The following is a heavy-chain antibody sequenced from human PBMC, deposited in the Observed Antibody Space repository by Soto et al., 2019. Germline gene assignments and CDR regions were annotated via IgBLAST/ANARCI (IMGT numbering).Heavy chain of an antibody. CDR3: AKGLWTVGHCTGGSCYDGMDV. D-gene: IGHD2-15*01. V-gene: IGHV1-2*02. CDR1: EYTFIGFH. Sequence: RASVKVSCKASEYTFIGFHLHWVRQAPGQGLEWMGWINPKSGDTKYAQKLQGRVTLTRDTSISTGYMELSRLESNDTAVYYCAKGLWTVGHCTGGSCYDGMDVWGQGTTVTVSS. CDR2: INPKSGDT. J-gene: IGHJ6*02.